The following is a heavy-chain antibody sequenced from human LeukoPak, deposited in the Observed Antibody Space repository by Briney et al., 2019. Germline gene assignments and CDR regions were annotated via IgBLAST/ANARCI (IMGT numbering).Heavy chain of an antibody. V-gene: IGHV1-18*01. CDR3: AISRAGDVMDAFDI. CDR1: GYTFTSYG. Sequence: ASVKVSCKASGYTFTSYGISWVRQAPGQGLEWMGWISAYNGNTNYAQKLQGRVTMTTDTSTSTAYMELRSLRSDDTAVYYCAISRAGDVMDAFDIWGQGTMVTVSS. CDR2: ISAYNGNT. J-gene: IGHJ3*02. D-gene: IGHD2/OR15-2a*01.